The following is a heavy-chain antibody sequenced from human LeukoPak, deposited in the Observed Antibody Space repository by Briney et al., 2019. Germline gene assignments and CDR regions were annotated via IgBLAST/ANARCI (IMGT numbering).Heavy chain of an antibody. CDR2: ISSSSSYI. CDR3: ARPAHPPNFDY. Sequence: GGSLRLSCAASGFSFSSFGMHWVRQAPGKGLEWVSSISSSSSYIYYADSVKGRFTISRDNAKNSLYLQMNSLRAEDTAVYYCARPAHPPNFDYWGQGTLVTVSS. CDR1: GFSFSSFG. J-gene: IGHJ4*02. V-gene: IGHV3-21*01.